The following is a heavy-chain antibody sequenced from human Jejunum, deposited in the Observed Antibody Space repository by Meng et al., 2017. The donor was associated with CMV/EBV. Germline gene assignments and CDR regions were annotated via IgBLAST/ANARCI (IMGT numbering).Heavy chain of an antibody. CDR2: IDGDETTT. D-gene: IGHD6-19*01. CDR1: GFTLSSYE. J-gene: IGHJ4*02. Sequence: ASGFTLSSYEMNWVRQAPGQGLVWVSRIDGDETTTGYADSVRGRFTISRDNAKNTLYLEMNSLRDDDTGVYYCARAVSGGSLADYWGQGTLVTVSS. CDR3: ARAVSGGSLADY. V-gene: IGHV3-74*01.